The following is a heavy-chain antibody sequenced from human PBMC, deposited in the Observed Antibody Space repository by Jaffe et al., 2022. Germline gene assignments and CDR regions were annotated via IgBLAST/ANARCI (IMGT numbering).Heavy chain of an antibody. J-gene: IGHJ6*03. V-gene: IGHV4-59*01. Sequence: QVQLQESGPGLVKPSETLSLTCTVSGGSISSYYWSWIRQPPGKGLEWIGYIYYSGSTNYNPSLKSRVTISVDTSKNQFSLKLSSVTAADTAVYYCAKSDYGDYYSYYYYYMDVWGKGTTVTVSS. CDR2: IYYSGST. D-gene: IGHD4-17*01. CDR1: GGSISSYY. CDR3: AKSDYGDYYSYYYYYMDV.